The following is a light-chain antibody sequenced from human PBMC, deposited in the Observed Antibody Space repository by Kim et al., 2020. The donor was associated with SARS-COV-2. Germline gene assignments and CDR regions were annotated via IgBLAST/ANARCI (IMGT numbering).Light chain of an antibody. Sequence: APGKTARITGGGNNSGSKSVLWYQQKPGQAPVLVIYYDSDRPSGIPERFSGSNSGTTATLTISRVEAGDEADYYCQVWDSSSDHPVFGTGTKVTVL. CDR1: NSGSKS. CDR3: QVWDSSSDHPV. CDR2: YDS. V-gene: IGLV3-21*04. J-gene: IGLJ1*01.